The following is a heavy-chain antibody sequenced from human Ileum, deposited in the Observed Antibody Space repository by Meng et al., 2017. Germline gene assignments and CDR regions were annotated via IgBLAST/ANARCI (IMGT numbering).Heavy chain of an antibody. V-gene: IGHV3-9*01. CDR1: GFTFDDYA. CDR3: AKDIRVAVSGVEPYFDC. J-gene: IGHJ4*02. CDR2: IFWNSGSI. Sequence: SLKISCAASGFTFDDYAMHWVRQGPGEGLEWVSSIFWNSGSIGYADSVKGRFTISRDNAKNSLYLQMNRLKAEETALYSCAKDIRVAVSGVEPYFDCWGQGTLVTVSS. D-gene: IGHD6-19*01.